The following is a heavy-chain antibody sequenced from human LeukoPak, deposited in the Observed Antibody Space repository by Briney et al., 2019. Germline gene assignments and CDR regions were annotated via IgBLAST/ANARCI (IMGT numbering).Heavy chain of an antibody. CDR2: INQGGSDK. CDR3: VRESRSGSYSGY. J-gene: IGHJ4*02. Sequence: GGSLRLSCAASGFTFSSYWMSWVRQAPGKGLEWVANINQGGSDKHYVDSRFTISRDNANNSLYLQMNSLRAEDTAVYYCVRESRSGSYSGYRGQGTLVTVSS. D-gene: IGHD1-26*01. CDR1: GFTFSSYW. V-gene: IGHV3-7*01.